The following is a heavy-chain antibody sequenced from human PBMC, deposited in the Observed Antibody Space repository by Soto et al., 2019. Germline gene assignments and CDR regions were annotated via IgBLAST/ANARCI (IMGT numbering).Heavy chain of an antibody. D-gene: IGHD5-18*01. Sequence: SETLSLTCALSGSSATAYYWTWFRQPPGEGLEWIGEINNRGNTNYNPSLKSRVKISLDTSKTQFSLKVESVTAADTAVYYCLLVTYSGMDVWGQGTKVTVSS. CDR1: GSSATAYY. CDR3: LLVTYSGMDV. V-gene: IGHV4-34*01. CDR2: INNRGNT. J-gene: IGHJ6*02.